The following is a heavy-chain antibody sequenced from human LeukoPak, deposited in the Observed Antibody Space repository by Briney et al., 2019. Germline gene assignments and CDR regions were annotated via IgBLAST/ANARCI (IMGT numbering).Heavy chain of an antibody. CDR3: ARDTRGSARPDAFDI. CDR1: GFIVSSHY. V-gene: IGHV3-66*01. D-gene: IGHD6-6*01. J-gene: IGHJ3*02. Sequence: GGSLRLSCAASGFIVSSHYMSWVRQAPGKGLEWVSVIYSGGSTDYADSVEGRFTISRDNAKDSLYLQMNSLRDEDTAVYYCARDTRGSARPDAFDIWGQGTMVTLSS. CDR2: IYSGGST.